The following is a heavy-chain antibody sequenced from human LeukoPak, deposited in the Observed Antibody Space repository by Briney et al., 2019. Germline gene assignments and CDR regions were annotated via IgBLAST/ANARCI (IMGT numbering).Heavy chain of an antibody. CDR3: ARDPGSYSSRGGWFDP. CDR1: GGSISSYY. Sequence: SESLSLTCTVSGGSISSYYWSWIRQPAGKGLEWTARIYTSGSTNYNPSLTSPVTISVDTSKNQFSLKLSSVTAADTAVYYCARDPGSYSSRGGWFDPWGHGTLVTVSS. J-gene: IGHJ5*02. D-gene: IGHD3-10*01. CDR2: IYTSGST. V-gene: IGHV4-4*07.